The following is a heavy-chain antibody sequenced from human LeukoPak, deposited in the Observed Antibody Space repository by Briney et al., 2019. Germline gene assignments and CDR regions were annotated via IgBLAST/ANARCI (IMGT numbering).Heavy chain of an antibody. CDR3: ASQNRIAVVGA. D-gene: IGHD6-19*01. CDR1: GGSISSYS. CDR2: IYYSGST. Sequence: SETLSLTCTVSGGSISSYSWSWIRQPPGKGLEWIGYIYYSGSTNYNPSLKSRVTISVDTSKNQFSLKLSSVTAADTAVYYCASQNRIAVVGAWGQGTLVTVSS. V-gene: IGHV4-59*01. J-gene: IGHJ4*02.